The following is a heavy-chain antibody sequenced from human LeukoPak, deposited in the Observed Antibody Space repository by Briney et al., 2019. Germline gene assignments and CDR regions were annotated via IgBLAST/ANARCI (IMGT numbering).Heavy chain of an antibody. CDR3: AHRKNYYDSSVFDN. CDR1: GFSLNTRGVG. J-gene: IGHJ4*02. Sequence: ESGPTLVNPTQTLTLTCTFSGFSLNTRGVGVGWIRKPPGRALEWLALIYWDDDRRYSPSLKSRLTITKDTSKNQVVLTMTNMDPVDTATYFCAHRKNYYDSSVFDNWGQGTLVTVSS. CDR2: IYWDDDR. V-gene: IGHV2-5*02. D-gene: IGHD3-22*01.